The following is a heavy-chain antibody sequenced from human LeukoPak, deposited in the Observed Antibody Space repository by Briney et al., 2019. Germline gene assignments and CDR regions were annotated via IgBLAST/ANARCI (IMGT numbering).Heavy chain of an antibody. V-gene: IGHV3-11*01. Sequence: PGGSLRLSCAASGFTVSNNYLTWIRQAPGKGLEWVSYITSRGTTIYHADSVKGRFTISRDNAKNSLYLQMNSLRAEDTAVYYCARWLRGIADEDGVDVWGQGTTVTVSS. CDR1: GFTVSNNY. CDR3: ARWLRGIADEDGVDV. J-gene: IGHJ6*02. D-gene: IGHD6-13*01. CDR2: ITSRGTTI.